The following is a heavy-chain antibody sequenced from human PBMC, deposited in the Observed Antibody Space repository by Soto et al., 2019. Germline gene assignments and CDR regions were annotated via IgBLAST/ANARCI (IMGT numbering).Heavy chain of an antibody. J-gene: IGHJ5*02. V-gene: IGHV3-48*01. CDR2: ISSSSSTI. Sequence: GGSLRLSCAASGFTFSSYSMNWVRQAPGKGLEWVSYISSSSSTIYYADSVKGRLTISRDNAKNSLYLQMNSLRAEDTAVYYCARAPGLEYSSSPWGQGTLVTVSS. CDR1: GFTFSSYS. D-gene: IGHD6-6*01. CDR3: ARAPGLEYSSSP.